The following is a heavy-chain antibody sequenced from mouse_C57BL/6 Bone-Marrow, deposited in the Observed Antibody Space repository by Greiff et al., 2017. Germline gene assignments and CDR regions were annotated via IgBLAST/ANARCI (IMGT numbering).Heavy chain of an antibody. Sequence: VQLQQPGAELVKPGASVKLSCKASGYTFTSYWMHWVKQRPGQGLEWIGMIHPNSGSTNYNEKFKSKATLTVDKSSSTAYMQLSSLTSEDSAVYYWARRSSGYWFAYWGQGTLVTVSA. J-gene: IGHJ3*01. D-gene: IGHD3-2*02. CDR2: IHPNSGST. CDR3: ARRSSGYWFAY. CDR1: GYTFTSYW. V-gene: IGHV1-64*01.